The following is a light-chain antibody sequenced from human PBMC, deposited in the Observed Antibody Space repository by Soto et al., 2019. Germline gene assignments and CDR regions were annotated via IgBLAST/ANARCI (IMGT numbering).Light chain of an antibody. Sequence: EIVMTQSPANLSVSPGERATLACRASQSVSSNLAWYQQKPCQGPRLLIYGASTRATSIPARFSGSGSGTEFTLTINSLQSEDVAVYYCQQYNKWPPYTFGQGTKLEIK. V-gene: IGKV3-15*01. CDR3: QQYNKWPPYT. CDR1: QSVSSN. CDR2: GAS. J-gene: IGKJ2*01.